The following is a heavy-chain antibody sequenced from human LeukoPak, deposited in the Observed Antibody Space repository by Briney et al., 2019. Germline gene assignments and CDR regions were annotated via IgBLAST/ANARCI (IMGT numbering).Heavy chain of an antibody. D-gene: IGHD5-18*01. CDR1: GFTFSSYG. V-gene: IGHV3-30*02. CDR2: IRYDGSNK. Sequence: GGSLRLSCAASGFTFSSYGMHWVRQAPGKGLEWVAFIRYDGSNKYYADSVKGRFTISRDNSKNTLYLQMNSLRAEDTAVYYCAKDGIPSTGYFDYWGQGTLITVSS. J-gene: IGHJ4*02. CDR3: AKDGIPSTGYFDY.